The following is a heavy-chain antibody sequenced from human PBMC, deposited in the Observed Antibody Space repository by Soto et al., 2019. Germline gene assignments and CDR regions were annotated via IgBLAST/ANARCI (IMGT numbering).Heavy chain of an antibody. J-gene: IGHJ5*02. CDR2: INPNTGGT. CDR1: GYTFTGYF. CDR3: ARDGRDDFNYWGKGGNWFDP. D-gene: IGHD2-21*01. V-gene: IGHV1-2*02. Sequence: QVQLVQSGAEVKKPGASVKVSCKASGYTFTGYFIHWVRQAPGQGLEWMGWINPNTGGTNFGQKFQGRATMTSDTSISTAYLELSSLVSDAKSVYYCARDGRDDFNYWGKGGNWFDPWGQGTLVTVSS.